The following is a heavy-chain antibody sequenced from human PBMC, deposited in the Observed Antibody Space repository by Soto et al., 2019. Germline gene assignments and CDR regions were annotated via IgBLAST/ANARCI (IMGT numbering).Heavy chain of an antibody. CDR1: GGTFSSYT. D-gene: IGHD2-2*01. Sequence: QVQLVQSGAEVKKPGSSVKVSCKASGGTFSSYTISWVRQAPGQGLEWMGRIIPILGIANYAQKFQGRVTITADKATGTAYRELSSLRSADTAVYYCARAMPTHRYYFDYWGQGTLVTVSS. J-gene: IGHJ4*02. CDR2: IIPILGIA. V-gene: IGHV1-69*02. CDR3: ARAMPTHRYYFDY.